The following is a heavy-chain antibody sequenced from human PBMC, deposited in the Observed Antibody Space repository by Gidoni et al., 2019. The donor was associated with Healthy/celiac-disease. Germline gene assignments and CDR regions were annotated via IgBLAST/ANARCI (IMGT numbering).Heavy chain of an antibody. V-gene: IGHV5-51*01. CDR3: ARLTTVTTPWGDY. J-gene: IGHJ4*02. CDR2: IYPGDSDT. CDR1: GYSLTSYW. Sequence: EVQLVQSGAAVRNLGGSPKISFTVSGYSLTSYWIGWVRQLPGKGLEWMGIIYPGDSDTRYSPSFQGQGTISADKSISTAYLQWSSLKASDTAMYYCARLTTVTTPWGDYWGQGTLVTVSS. D-gene: IGHD4-17*01.